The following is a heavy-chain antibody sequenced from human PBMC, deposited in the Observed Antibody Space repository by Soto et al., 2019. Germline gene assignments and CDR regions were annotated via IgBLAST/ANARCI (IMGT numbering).Heavy chain of an antibody. J-gene: IGHJ4*02. D-gene: IGHD3-16*01. V-gene: IGHV3-23*01. CDR3: ARDYSYACDY. Sequence: ESGGGLVQPGGSLRLSCAVSGFTFSSFAMSWVRQAPGKGLEWVSVISSSGGTTYYADSVKGRFTISRDNSKNTLYLQMNSLRAEDRAVYYCARDYSYACDYWGQGTLVTVSS. CDR1: GFTFSSFA. CDR2: ISSSGGTT.